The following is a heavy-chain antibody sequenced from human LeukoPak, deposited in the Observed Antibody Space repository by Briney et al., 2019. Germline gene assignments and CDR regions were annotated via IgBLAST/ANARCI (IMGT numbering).Heavy chain of an antibody. D-gene: IGHD5-12*01. CDR2: ISSSSSYI. J-gene: IGHJ3*02. CDR1: GFTFSSYS. V-gene: IGHV3-21*01. Sequence: PGGSLRLSCAASGFTFSSYSMNWVRQAPGKGLEWVSSISSSSSYIYYADSVKGRFTISRDNAKNSLYLQMNSLRAEDTAVYYCAKQLVATSGEAFDIWGQGTMVTVSS. CDR3: AKQLVATSGEAFDI.